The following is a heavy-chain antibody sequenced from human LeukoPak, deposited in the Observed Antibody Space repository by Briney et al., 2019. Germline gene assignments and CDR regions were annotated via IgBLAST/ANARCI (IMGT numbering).Heavy chain of an antibody. CDR2: IYYSGTT. CDR3: ARQVSDYFYYYIDV. Sequence: SKTLSLTCSVSGGSISSSGYYWNWIRQPPGKGLEWVGSIYYSGTTYYNSSLKSRVTISEDTSKNRFSLMLTSVTAADTAVYYCARQVSDYFYYYIDVWGEGTTVIVSS. V-gene: IGHV4-39*01. J-gene: IGHJ6*03. CDR1: GGSISSSGYY.